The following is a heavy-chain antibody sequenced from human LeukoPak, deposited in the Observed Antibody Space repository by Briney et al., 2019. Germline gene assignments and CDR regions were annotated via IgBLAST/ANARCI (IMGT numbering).Heavy chain of an antibody. CDR1: GYSFTSYY. CDR2: IDPSDSYT. CDR3: ALVSTPSD. J-gene: IGHJ4*02. Sequence: GESLRISCKGSGYSFTSYYISWVRQIPGKGLEWMGRIDPSDSYTNYSPSFQGHVTFSVDKSISAAYLQWNTLKASDTAIYYCALVSTPSDWGQGTLVTVSS. V-gene: IGHV5-10-1*01. D-gene: IGHD2-21*01.